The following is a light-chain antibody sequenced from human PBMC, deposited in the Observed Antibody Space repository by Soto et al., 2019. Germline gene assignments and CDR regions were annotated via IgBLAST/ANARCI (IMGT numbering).Light chain of an antibody. CDR1: QNINNNY. V-gene: IGKV3-20*01. J-gene: IGKJ5*01. Sequence: VLTQSPGTLSLSPGGRATLSCRASQNINNNYLAWYQHKPGQAPRLLIYDAYLRATGVPDRFSGSGSGTDFTLTITRLEPDDSAVYYCQQHGISHITFGQGTRLEI. CDR2: DAY. CDR3: QQHGISHIT.